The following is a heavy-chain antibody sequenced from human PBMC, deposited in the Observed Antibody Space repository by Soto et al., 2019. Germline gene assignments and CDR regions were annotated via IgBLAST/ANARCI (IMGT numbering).Heavy chain of an antibody. D-gene: IGHD5-12*01. J-gene: IGHJ4*02. CDR1: GFSLSTRGVG. V-gene: IGHV2-5*02. CDR2: IYWDDDK. Sequence: QLTLKESGPTLVKPTQPLTLTCTFYGFSLSTRGVGVGWIRQPPGKALEWLALIYWDDDKRSSPSLKSRRTITQDTSKNQVVLTMTNIDPGDTATYYCAHVYGGYYNFDYWGQGTRVTVST. CDR3: AHVYGGYYNFDY.